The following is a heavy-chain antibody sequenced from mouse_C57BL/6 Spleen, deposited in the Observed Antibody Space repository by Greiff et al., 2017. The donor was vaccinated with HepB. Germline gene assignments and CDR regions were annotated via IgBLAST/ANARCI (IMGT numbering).Heavy chain of an antibody. D-gene: IGHD3-3*01. CDR3: TRGLGTLDY. Sequence: EVQRVESGGGLVKPGGSLKLSCAASGFTFSSYAMSWVRQTPEKRLEWVAYISSGGDYIYYADTVKGRFTISRDNARNTLYLQMSSLKSEDTAMYYCTRGLGTLDYWGQGTTLTVSS. CDR2: ISSGGDYI. CDR1: GFTFSSYA. V-gene: IGHV5-9-1*02. J-gene: IGHJ2*01.